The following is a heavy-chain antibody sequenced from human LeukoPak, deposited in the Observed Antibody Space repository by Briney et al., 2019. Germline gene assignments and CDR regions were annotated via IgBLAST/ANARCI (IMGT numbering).Heavy chain of an antibody. CDR1: GGSISSSSYY. CDR3: ARQVGYYGSGSPWKFGY. Sequence: PSETLSLTCTVSGGSISSSSYYWGWIRQPPGKGLEWIGSIYYSGSTYYNPSLKSRVTISVDTSKNQFSLKLSSVTAADTAVYYCARQVGYYGSGSPWKFGYWGQGTLVTVSS. J-gene: IGHJ4*02. V-gene: IGHV4-39*01. D-gene: IGHD3-10*01. CDR2: IYYSGST.